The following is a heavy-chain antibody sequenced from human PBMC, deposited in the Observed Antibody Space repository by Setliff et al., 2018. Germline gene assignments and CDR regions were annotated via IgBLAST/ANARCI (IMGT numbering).Heavy chain of an antibody. CDR3: ARDPTNHFWSAYWPF. D-gene: IGHD3-3*02. V-gene: IGHV1-2*02. J-gene: IGHJ4*02. CDR1: GYSFADYY. CDR2: INPKSGDA. Sequence: GASVKVSCKASGYSFADYYMHWVRQVPGRGLEWMGCINPKSGDASYVQKFQGRVTMTADTSTSTVYMELRSLRSDDTAVYFCARDPTNHFWSAYWPFWGQGTLVTVSS.